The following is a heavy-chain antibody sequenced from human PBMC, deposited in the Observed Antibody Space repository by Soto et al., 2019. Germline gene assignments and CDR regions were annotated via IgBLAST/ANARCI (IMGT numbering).Heavy chain of an antibody. CDR2: IYPGDSDT. Sequence: GESLKISCKGSGYTFTNYWIGWVRQMPGKGLEWMGIIYPGDSDTKCNPSFQGQVTISADKSITSTYLQWSSLKASDTAIYYCAASIFYYGMDVWGQGTTVTVSS. CDR1: GYTFTNYW. J-gene: IGHJ6*02. CDR3: AASIFYYGMDV. V-gene: IGHV5-51*01.